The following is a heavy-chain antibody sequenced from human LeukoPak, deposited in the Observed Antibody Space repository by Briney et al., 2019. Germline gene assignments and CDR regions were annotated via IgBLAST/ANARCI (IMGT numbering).Heavy chain of an antibody. V-gene: IGHV1-24*01. CDR1: GYTLTELS. CDR3: ATAARLVIISPFDY. CDR2: FDPEDGET. Sequence: ASVKVSCKVSGYTLTELSMHWVRQAPGKGLEWMGGFDPEDGETIYAQKFQGRVTMTEDTSTDTDYMELSSLRSEDTAVYYCATAARLVIISPFDYWGQGTLVTVSS. D-gene: IGHD3-9*01. J-gene: IGHJ4*02.